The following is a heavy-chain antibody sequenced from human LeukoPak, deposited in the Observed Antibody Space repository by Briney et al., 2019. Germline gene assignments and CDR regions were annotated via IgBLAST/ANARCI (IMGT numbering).Heavy chain of an antibody. CDR3: AKSGGFEDYYGMDV. CDR2: ISGSGGST. V-gene: IGHV3-23*01. D-gene: IGHD3-16*01. Sequence: PGGSLRLSCAASGFTFSSYAMSWVRQAPGKGLEWVSAISGSGGSTYYADSVKGRFTISRDNSKNTLYLQMNSLRAEDTAVYYCAKSGGFEDYYGMDVWGQGTTVTVSS. CDR1: GFTFSSYA. J-gene: IGHJ6*02.